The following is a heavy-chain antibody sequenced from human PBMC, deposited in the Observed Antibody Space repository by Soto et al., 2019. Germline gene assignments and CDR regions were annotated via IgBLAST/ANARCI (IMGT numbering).Heavy chain of an antibody. Sequence: SETLSLTCTVSGGSIDSGDYYWSWIRQSPGKGLEWIGYVYYSGTTNYNPFLKSRVTLSLDKSKNQFSLKMNSVTAADTAVYYCDRGGPYGDSDYWAQGTLVPVSS. CDR1: GGSIDSGDYY. CDR3: DRGGPYGDSDY. CDR2: VYYSGTT. J-gene: IGHJ4*02. D-gene: IGHD4-17*01. V-gene: IGHV4-61*08.